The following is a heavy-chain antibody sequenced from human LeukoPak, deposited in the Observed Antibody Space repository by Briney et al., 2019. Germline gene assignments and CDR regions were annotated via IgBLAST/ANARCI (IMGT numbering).Heavy chain of an antibody. J-gene: IGHJ4*02. Sequence: GGSLRLSCAASGFTFSSYWMHWVRQAPGKGLVWVSRINSDGTSTSYADSVKGRFTISRDNAKDTLYLQMNSLGAEDTAVYYCARGFNAGATDYWGQGTLVTVSS. CDR3: ARGFNAGATDY. V-gene: IGHV3-74*01. CDR1: GFTFSSYW. D-gene: IGHD1-26*01. CDR2: INSDGTST.